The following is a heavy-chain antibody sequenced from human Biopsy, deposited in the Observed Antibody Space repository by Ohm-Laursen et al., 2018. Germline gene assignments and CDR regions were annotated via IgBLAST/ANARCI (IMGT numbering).Heavy chain of an antibody. CDR1: GGSISGYH. V-gene: IGHV4-59*07. D-gene: IGHD2-2*01. Sequence: SDTLSLTCTVSGGSISGYHWSWIRKSPGKGLEWLAYISYTWGIASNPSLNGRATMSLDTPKNQFSLRLIYVTAADTAVYYRARMPHFDYWGQGILVTVSS. CDR3: ARMPHFDY. J-gene: IGHJ4*02. CDR2: ISYTWGI.